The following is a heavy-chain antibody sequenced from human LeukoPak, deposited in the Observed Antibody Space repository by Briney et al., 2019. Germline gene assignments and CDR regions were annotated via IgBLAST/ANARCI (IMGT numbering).Heavy chain of an antibody. D-gene: IGHD6-19*01. Sequence: TGGSLRLSCAASGFDFSTYSIDWVRQAPRKGLEWVSYISSSSSNIYHADSVKGRFTISRDNAKNSLHLQMNSLRAEDTAVYYCARVGRSGWTVDYWGQGTLVTVSS. V-gene: IGHV3-48*04. CDR1: GFDFSTYS. CDR2: ISSSSSNI. J-gene: IGHJ4*02. CDR3: ARVGRSGWTVDY.